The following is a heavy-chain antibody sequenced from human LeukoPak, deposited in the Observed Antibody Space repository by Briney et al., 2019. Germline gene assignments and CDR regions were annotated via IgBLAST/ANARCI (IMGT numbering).Heavy chain of an antibody. J-gene: IGHJ6*03. V-gene: IGHV3-30*04. Sequence: GGSLRLSCAASGFTFSSYAMHWVRQAPGKGLEWVAVISYDGSNKYYADSVKGRFTIPRDNARNSLFLQMNSLRVEDTAMYYCARGGEIVVVPGAMDNYYYYMDVWGKGTMVTVSS. CDR2: ISYDGSNK. D-gene: IGHD2-2*01. CDR3: ARGGEIVVVPGAMDNYYYYMDV. CDR1: GFTFSSYA.